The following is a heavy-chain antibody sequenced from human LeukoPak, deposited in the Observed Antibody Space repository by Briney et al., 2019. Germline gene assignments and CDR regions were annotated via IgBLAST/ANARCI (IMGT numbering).Heavy chain of an antibody. D-gene: IGHD3-10*01. V-gene: IGHV1-46*01. CDR1: GYTFTSSY. J-gene: IGHJ4*02. Sequence: ASVKVSCTASGYTFTSSYVHWVRQTPGQGLEWMGLINPNDGSTSYTEEFQGRVAMTRDTSTSTIYMELSSLRSEDTAVYYCAKAVGDDYGYRYYFDYLGQGTLVTVSS. CDR3: AKAVGDDYGYRYYFDY. CDR2: INPNDGST.